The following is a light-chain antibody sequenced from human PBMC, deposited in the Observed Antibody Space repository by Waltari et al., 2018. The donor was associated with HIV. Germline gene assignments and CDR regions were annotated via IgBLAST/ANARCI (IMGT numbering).Light chain of an antibody. Sequence: QSALTQPASVSGSPGQSFTISCTGTSSDDGGYNYVSWYQQHPGKAPKLMIYEVSNRPSGVSNRFSGSKSGNTASLTISGLQAEDEADYYCSSYTSSSLYVFGTGTKVTVL. CDR3: SSYTSSSLYV. J-gene: IGLJ1*01. CDR1: SSDDGGYNY. V-gene: IGLV2-14*01. CDR2: EVS.